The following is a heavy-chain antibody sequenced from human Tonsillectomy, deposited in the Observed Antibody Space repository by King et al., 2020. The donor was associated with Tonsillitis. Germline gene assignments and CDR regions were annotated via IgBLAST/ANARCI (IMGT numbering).Heavy chain of an antibody. V-gene: IGHV5-51*03. Sequence: QLVQSGAEVKKPGESLKISCKGSGYSFTSYWIGWVRQMPGKGLEWMGIIYPGDSDTRYSPSFQGQVTISADKSISTAYLQWSSLKASDTAMYYCARTTMATMLSHWYFDLWGRGTLVTVSS. J-gene: IGHJ2*01. CDR2: IYPGDSDT. D-gene: IGHD5-24*01. CDR1: GYSFTSYW. CDR3: ARTTMATMLSHWYFDL.